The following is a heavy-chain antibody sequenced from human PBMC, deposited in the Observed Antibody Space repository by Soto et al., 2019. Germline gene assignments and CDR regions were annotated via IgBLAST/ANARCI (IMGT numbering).Heavy chain of an antibody. V-gene: IGHV4-61*02. CDR2: IYTSGST. Sequence: PSETLSLTCTVSGGSISSSSYYWSWIRQPAGKGLEWIGRIYTSGSTNYNPSLKSRVTMSVDTSKNQFSLKLSSVTAADTAVYYCARDPADAQLWFGELSVYYYGMDVWGQGXTVPVSS. CDR1: GGSISSSSYY. D-gene: IGHD3-10*01. J-gene: IGHJ6*02. CDR3: ARDPADAQLWFGELSVYYYGMDV.